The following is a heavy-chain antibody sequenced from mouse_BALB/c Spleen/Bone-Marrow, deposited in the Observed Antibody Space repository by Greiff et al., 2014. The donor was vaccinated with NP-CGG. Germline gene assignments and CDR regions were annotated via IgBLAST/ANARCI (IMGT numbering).Heavy chain of an antibody. J-gene: IGHJ4*01. CDR1: GFNIKDTY. Sequence: VQLQQSGAELVKPGASVKLSCTASGFNIKDTYMHWVKQRPEQGLEWIGRIDPANGNTKYDPKFQGKATITADTSSNTAYLQRSSLTSEDTAVYYCAGGWLPSYAMDYWGQGTSVTVSS. CDR2: IDPANGNT. D-gene: IGHD2-2*01. V-gene: IGHV14-3*02. CDR3: AGGWLPSYAMDY.